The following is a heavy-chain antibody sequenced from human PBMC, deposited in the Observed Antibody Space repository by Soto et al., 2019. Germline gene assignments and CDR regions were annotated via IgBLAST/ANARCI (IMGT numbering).Heavy chain of an antibody. CDR3: VKAVYLLDFDY. CDR1: GFTFSSYA. Sequence: GGSVRLSCAASGFTFSSYAMTWVRQAPGKGLEWVSTISGTGTTTYYADSVKGRFTISRDNSKNTLYLQMNSLRTEDTAVYYCVKAVYLLDFDYWGQGTLVTVSS. D-gene: IGHD2-8*01. V-gene: IGHV3-23*01. J-gene: IGHJ4*02. CDR2: ISGTGTTT.